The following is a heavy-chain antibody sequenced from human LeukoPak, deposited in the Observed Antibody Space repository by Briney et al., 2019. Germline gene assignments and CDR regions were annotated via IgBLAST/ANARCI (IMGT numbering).Heavy chain of an antibody. J-gene: IGHJ4*02. CDR1: GFTFSSYS. CDR2: ISSSSSTI. D-gene: IGHD4-17*01. Sequence: PGGSLRLSCAAFGFTFSSYSMSWVRQAPGKGLEWVSYISSSSSTIYYADSVKGRFTISRDNAKNSLYLQVNSLRDEDTAVYYCARAGDCDSWGQGTLVTVSS. CDR3: ARAGDCDS. V-gene: IGHV3-48*02.